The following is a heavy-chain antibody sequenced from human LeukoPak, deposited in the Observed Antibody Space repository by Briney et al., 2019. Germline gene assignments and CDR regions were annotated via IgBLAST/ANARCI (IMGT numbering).Heavy chain of an antibody. D-gene: IGHD4-11*01. CDR3: ARDQQFNWFDP. V-gene: IGHV1-2*04. CDR1: GYTFTGYY. CDR2: VNPNSGGT. Sequence: ASVKVSCKASGYTFTGYYMHWVRQAPGQGLEWMGWVNPNSGGTNYAQKFQGWVTMTRDTSISTAYMELSRLRSDDTAVYYCARDQQFNWFDPWGQGTLVTVSS. J-gene: IGHJ5*02.